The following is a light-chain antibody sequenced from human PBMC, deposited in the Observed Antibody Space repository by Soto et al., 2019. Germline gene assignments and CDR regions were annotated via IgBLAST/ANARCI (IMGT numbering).Light chain of an antibody. J-gene: IGKJ5*01. Sequence: EIVMTQSPATLSVSPGERATLSCRASQSVSTTVAWYQQKPGQAPRLLIYATSTRATGAPARFSGSGSGTEFTLTISNLQSEDFAVYYCQQNSNWPPITFGQGTRLEIK. CDR2: ATS. CDR1: QSVSTT. CDR3: QQNSNWPPIT. V-gene: IGKV3-15*01.